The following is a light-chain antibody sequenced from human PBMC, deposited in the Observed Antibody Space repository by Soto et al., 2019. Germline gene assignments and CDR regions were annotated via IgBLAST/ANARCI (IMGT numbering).Light chain of an antibody. CDR3: QQRTNWLT. J-gene: IGKJ4*01. V-gene: IGKV3-11*01. CDR1: QCVSKN. Sequence: EIVMTQSPATLSRSPGERATLSCRASQCVSKNLAWYQQIPGQAPGLLIYDASNRATGIPARFSGSGSGTDFTLTISSLEPEDFAVYYCQQRTNWLTFGGGTKVDIK. CDR2: DAS.